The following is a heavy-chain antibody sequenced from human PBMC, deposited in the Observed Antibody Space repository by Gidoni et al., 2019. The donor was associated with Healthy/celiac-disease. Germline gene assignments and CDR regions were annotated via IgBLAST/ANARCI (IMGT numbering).Heavy chain of an antibody. D-gene: IGHD6-13*01. V-gene: IGHV3-53*02. J-gene: IGHJ4*02. Sequence: EVQLVETGGGWIQPGGSLRLSCAASGFTVSSNYMSWVRQAPGKGLEWVSVIYSGGSTYYADSVKGRFTISRDNSKNTLYLQMNSLRAEDTAVYYCASYAAGYSSSWFDYWGQGTLVTVSS. CDR1: GFTVSSNY. CDR3: ASYAAGYSSSWFDY. CDR2: IYSGGST.